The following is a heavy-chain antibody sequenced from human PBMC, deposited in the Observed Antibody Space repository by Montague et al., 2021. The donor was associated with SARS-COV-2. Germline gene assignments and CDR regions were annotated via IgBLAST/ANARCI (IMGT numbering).Heavy chain of an antibody. J-gene: IGHJ6*03. CDR2: ISTSGSN. V-gene: IGHV4-61*09. CDR1: GASISSANDY. Sequence: TLSLTCSVSGASISSANDYWTWIRQPAGKGLEWIGHISTSGSNNYNPSLKSRVTIILDTSKQQFTLELTSGTAADTAVYYCARDRRCMAMAGRAYYYYCMDVWGKETTVTVSS. CDR3: ARDRRCMAMAGRAYYYYCMDV. D-gene: IGHD6-19*01.